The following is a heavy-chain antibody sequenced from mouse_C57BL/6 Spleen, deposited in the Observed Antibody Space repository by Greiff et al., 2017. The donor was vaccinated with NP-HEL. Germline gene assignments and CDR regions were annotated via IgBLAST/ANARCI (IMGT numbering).Heavy chain of an antibody. V-gene: IGHV1-5*01. CDR1: GYTFTSYW. CDR3: TRSGVTTVVPYFDY. J-gene: IGHJ2*01. D-gene: IGHD1-1*01. CDR2: IYPGNSDT. Sequence: EVQLQQSGTVLARPGASVKMSCKTSGYTFTSYWMHWVKQRPGQGLEWIGAIYPGNSDTSYNQKFKGKAKLTADKSSSTAYMELRSLTSEDSAVYYCTRSGVTTVVPYFDYWGQGTTLTVSS.